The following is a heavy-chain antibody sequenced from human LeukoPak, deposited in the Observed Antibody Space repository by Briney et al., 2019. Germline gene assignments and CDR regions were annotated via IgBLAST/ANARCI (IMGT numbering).Heavy chain of an antibody. CDR3: ARDRGYSYATTQPFDY. J-gene: IGHJ4*02. V-gene: IGHV1-69*01. Sequence: EWMGGIIPILGTANYAQKFQGRVTITADESTSTAYMELSSLRSEDTAVYYCARDRGYSYATTQPFDYWGQGTLVTVSS. CDR2: IIPILGTA. D-gene: IGHD5-18*01.